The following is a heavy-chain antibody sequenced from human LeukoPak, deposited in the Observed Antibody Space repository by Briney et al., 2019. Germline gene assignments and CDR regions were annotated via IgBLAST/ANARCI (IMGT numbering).Heavy chain of an antibody. D-gene: IGHD6-13*01. CDR3: ARKKLVARGYFDS. J-gene: IGHJ4*02. Sequence: SETLSLTCTVSGGSISSSGFYWDWIRQSPGKGLEWIGSISQSGTTYYNPPLKSRVAIFADTSKSQFSLKLSSVTAADTAVYYCARKKLVARGYFDSWGQGVLVTVSS. CDR2: ISQSGTT. V-gene: IGHV4-39*01. CDR1: GGSISSSGFY.